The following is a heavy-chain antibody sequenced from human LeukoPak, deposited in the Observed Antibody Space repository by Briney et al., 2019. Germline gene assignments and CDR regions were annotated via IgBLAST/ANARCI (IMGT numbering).Heavy chain of an antibody. CDR1: GGSISSTTYY. CDR3: ARDSSGWYETYAFDI. V-gene: IGHV4-39*07. D-gene: IGHD6-19*01. CDR2: IYYSGST. Sequence: PSETLSLTCTVSGGSISSTTYYWGWIRQPSGKGLEWIGSIYYSGSTNYNPSLKSRVTISVDTSKNQFSLKLSSVTAADTAVYYCARDSSGWYETYAFDIWGQGTMVTVSS. J-gene: IGHJ3*02.